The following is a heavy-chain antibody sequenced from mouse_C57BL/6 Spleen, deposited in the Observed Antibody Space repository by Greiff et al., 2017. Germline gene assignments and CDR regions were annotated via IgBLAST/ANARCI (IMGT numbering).Heavy chain of an antibody. J-gene: IGHJ4*01. CDR2: MDPETGGT. CDR3: TRGDRDYAMDY. CDR1: GYTFTDYE. D-gene: IGHD2-14*01. Sequence: QVQLQQSGAELVRPGASVTLSCKASGYTFTDYEMHWVKQTPVHGLEWIGAMDPETGGTAYNQKFKGKAILAADKSSSQAYMELRSLTSEDSAVYYCTRGDRDYAMDYWGQGTSVTVSS. V-gene: IGHV1-15*01.